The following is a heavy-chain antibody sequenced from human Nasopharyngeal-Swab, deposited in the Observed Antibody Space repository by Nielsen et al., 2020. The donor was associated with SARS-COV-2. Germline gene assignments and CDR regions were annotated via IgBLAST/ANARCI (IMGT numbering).Heavy chain of an antibody. CDR1: GGTFSSYA. CDR2: IIPIFGTA. Sequence: SVKVSCKASGGTFSSYAISWVRQAPGQGLEWMGGIIPIFGTANYAQKFQGRVTITADKSTSTAYMELSSLRSEDTAVYYCARGYSSGWGVYDYWGQGTLVTVSS. D-gene: IGHD6-19*01. CDR3: ARGYSSGWGVYDY. J-gene: IGHJ4*02. V-gene: IGHV1-69*06.